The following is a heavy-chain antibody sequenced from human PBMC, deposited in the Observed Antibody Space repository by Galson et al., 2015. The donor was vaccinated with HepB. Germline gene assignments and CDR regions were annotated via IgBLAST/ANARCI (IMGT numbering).Heavy chain of an antibody. CDR1: GYTFTSYG. CDR3: ARETPIVGATYYYYGMDV. D-gene: IGHD1-26*01. J-gene: IGHJ6*02. CDR2: ISAYNGNT. Sequence: SVKVSCKASGYTFTSYGISWVRQAPGQGLEWMGWISAYNGNTNYAQKLQGRVTMTTDTSTSTAYMELRSLRSDDTAVYYCARETPIVGATYYYYGMDVWGQGTTVTVSS. V-gene: IGHV1-18*04.